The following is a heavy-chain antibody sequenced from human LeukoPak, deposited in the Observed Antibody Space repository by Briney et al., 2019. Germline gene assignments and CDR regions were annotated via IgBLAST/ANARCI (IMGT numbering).Heavy chain of an antibody. V-gene: IGHV4-4*02. CDR1: GGSISSSNW. D-gene: IGHD6-6*01. Sequence: PSETLSLTCAVSGGSISSSNWWSWVRQPPGKGLEWIGEIYHSGSTNYNPSLKSRVTISVDTSKNQFSLKLSSVTAADTAVYYCAREGAARRPYYFDYWGQGTLVTVSS. CDR2: IYHSGST. J-gene: IGHJ4*02. CDR3: AREGAARRPYYFDY.